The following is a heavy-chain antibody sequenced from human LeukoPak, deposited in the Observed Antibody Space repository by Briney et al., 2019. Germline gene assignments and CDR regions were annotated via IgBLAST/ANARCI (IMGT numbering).Heavy chain of an antibody. CDR3: ARGGIHYYYYYYGMDV. V-gene: IGHV4-39*07. J-gene: IGHJ6*02. D-gene: IGHD5-18*01. CDR1: GGSISSSSYY. Sequence: PSETLSLTCTVSGGSISSSSYYWGWIRQPPGKGLEWIGEINHSGSTNYNPSLKSRVTISVDTSKNQFSLKLSSVTAADTAVYYCARGGIHYYYYYYGMDVWGQGTTVTVSS. CDR2: INHSGST.